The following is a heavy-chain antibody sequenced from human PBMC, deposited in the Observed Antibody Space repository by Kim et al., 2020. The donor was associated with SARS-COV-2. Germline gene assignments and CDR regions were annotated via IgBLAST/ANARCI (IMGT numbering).Heavy chain of an antibody. V-gene: IGHV1-69*01. J-gene: IGHJ4*02. Sequence: QKFQGRVTITADESTSTAYMELSSLRSEDTAVYYCARGHYYGSSGYYPDYWGQGTLVTVSS. CDR3: ARGHYYGSSGYYPDY. D-gene: IGHD3-22*01.